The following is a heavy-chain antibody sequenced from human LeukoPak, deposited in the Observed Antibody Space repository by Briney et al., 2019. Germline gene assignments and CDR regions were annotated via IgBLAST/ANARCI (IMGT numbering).Heavy chain of an antibody. CDR1: GGSISSGGYY. CDR2: IYYSGST. J-gene: IGHJ6*03. D-gene: IGHD3-22*01. CDR3: ARCNDSSGYYSHYYYMDV. V-gene: IGHV4-31*03. Sequence: SKTLSLTCTVSGGSISSGGYYWSWIRQHPGKGLEWIGYIYYSGSTYYNPSLKSRVTISVDTSKNQFSPKLSSVTAADTAVYYCARCNDSSGYYSHYYYMDVWGKGTTVTVSS.